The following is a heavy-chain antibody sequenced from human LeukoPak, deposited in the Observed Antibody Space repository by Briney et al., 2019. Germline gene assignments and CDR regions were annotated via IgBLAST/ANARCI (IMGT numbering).Heavy chain of an antibody. J-gene: IGHJ3*02. Sequence: SGTLSLTCTVSGGSISTYYWTWIRQPPGKGLEWIGYIYYTGSSNYNPSLKSRVTISVDTSKNQFSLRLNSVTAADTAVYYCARVYGSGYDFRGAFDIWGQGTMVTVSS. V-gene: IGHV4-59*01. CDR1: GGSISTYY. CDR2: IYYTGSS. D-gene: IGHD5-12*01. CDR3: ARVYGSGYDFRGAFDI.